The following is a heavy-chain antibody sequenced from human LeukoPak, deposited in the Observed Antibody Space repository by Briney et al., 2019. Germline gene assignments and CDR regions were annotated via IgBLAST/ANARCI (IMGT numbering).Heavy chain of an antibody. CDR3: ARGADSSGYYSIFYFDY. Sequence: SETLSLTCTVSGGSISSYYWNWIRQPPGKGLEWIGYIYYSESTNYNPSLKSRVTISVDTSKNQFSLKLSSVTAADTAVYYCARGADSSGYYSIFYFDYWGQGTLVTVSS. J-gene: IGHJ4*02. CDR2: IYYSEST. CDR1: GGSISSYY. D-gene: IGHD3-22*01. V-gene: IGHV4-59*01.